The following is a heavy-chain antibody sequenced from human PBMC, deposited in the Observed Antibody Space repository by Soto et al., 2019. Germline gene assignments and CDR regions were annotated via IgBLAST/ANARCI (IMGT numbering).Heavy chain of an antibody. CDR3: ARLRGIDFDI. CDR2: IYSTGTT. Sequence: SETLSLTCTVSGGSISTFSWSWIRQPAGKGLEWIGRIYSTGTTNYNPSLKSRVTISVDTPKSQFSLRLTAVTAADTAVYYCARLRGIDFDIWGKGTMVTVSS. D-gene: IGHD3-16*01. V-gene: IGHV4-4*07. CDR1: GGSISTFS. J-gene: IGHJ3*02.